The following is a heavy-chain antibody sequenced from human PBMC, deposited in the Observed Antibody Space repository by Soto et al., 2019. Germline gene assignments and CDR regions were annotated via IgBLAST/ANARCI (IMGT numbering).Heavy chain of an antibody. D-gene: IGHD3-3*01. J-gene: IGHJ5*02. Sequence: ASVKVSCKASGYTFTSYYMHWVRQAPGQGLEWMGIINPSGGSTSYAQKFQGRVTMTRDTSTSTVYMELSSLRSEDTAVYYCAREDFWSGYSRGWFDPWGQGTLVTSPQ. CDR1: GYTFTSYY. V-gene: IGHV1-46*01. CDR2: INPSGGST. CDR3: AREDFWSGYSRGWFDP.